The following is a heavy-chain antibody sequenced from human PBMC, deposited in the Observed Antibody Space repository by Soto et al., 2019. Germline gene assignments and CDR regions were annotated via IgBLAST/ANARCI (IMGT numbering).Heavy chain of an antibody. J-gene: IGHJ4*02. D-gene: IGHD3-10*01. V-gene: IGHV4-38-2*02. CDR3: ARELHYYGSGLLDS. CDR1: DYSISSGYY. Sequence: SETRSRTWIVSDYSISSGYYWCCVRQSPGRGLEWIGSMFHSGSSYSNPSLKSRVTISVDTSKNQFSLKLTSVTAADTAVYYCARELHYYGSGLLDSWGQGTLVTVSS. CDR2: MFHSGSS.